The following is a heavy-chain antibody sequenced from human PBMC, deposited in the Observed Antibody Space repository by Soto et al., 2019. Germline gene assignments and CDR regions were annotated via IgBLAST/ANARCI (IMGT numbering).Heavy chain of an antibody. J-gene: IGHJ4*02. CDR3: AREPYGDSQYFDY. CDR1: GFTFNSLS. CDR2: ISHDGRVT. Sequence: QVQLVESGGGMVQPGTSLRLSCAASGFTFNSLSLHWVRQRPDKGLEWVAVISHDGRVTFYADFVKGRFTVSRDNSKNTIYQQVNSLRAEDTAVYYCAREPYGDSQYFDYCGQGTLVTVSS. V-gene: IGHV3-30*04. D-gene: IGHD2-21*02.